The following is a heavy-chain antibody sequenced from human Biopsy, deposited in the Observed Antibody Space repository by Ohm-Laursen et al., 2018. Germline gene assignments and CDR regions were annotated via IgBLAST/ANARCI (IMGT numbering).Heavy chain of an antibody. CDR3: AKARVAIRYFDI. D-gene: IGHD2-15*01. CDR1: GFIFGDYA. CDR2: ITWNSGTI. V-gene: IGHV3-9*01. J-gene: IGHJ2*01. Sequence: RSLRLSCAATGFIFGDYAMHWVRQAPGKGLEWVSSITWNSGTIDYADSVKGRFPISRDNAKNSLYLQMNSLRAGDTALYYCAKARVAIRYFDIWGRGTLVTVSS.